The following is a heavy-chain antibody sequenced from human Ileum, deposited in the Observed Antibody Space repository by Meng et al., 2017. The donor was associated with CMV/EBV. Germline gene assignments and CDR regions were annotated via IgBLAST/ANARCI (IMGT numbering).Heavy chain of an antibody. D-gene: IGHD6-6*01. J-gene: IGHJ3*02. CDR1: GFTFSSYW. V-gene: IGHV3-74*01. CDR3: ASLGSSSTVDI. CDR2: INSDGNST. Sequence: GESLKISCAASGFTFSSYWMNWVRQAPGKGLVWVSGINSDGNSTRYVDSVQGRFSISRDNAKNTLFLQMNSLRDDDTAVYYCASLGSSSTVDIWGQGTMVTVSS.